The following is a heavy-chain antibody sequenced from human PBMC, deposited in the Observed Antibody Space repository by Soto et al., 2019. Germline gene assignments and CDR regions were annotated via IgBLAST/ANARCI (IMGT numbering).Heavy chain of an antibody. Sequence: QVQLVESGGGVVQPGRSLRLSCAASGFTFSSYGIHWVRQAPGKGLEWVAVISYDGSNKYYADSVKGRFTISRDNSKNTLYLQMNSLRAEDTAVYYCAKDRNWAVPAAMFSHYYGMDVWGQGTTVTVSS. CDR3: AKDRNWAVPAAMFSHYYGMDV. D-gene: IGHD2-2*01. J-gene: IGHJ6*02. CDR1: GFTFSSYG. CDR2: ISYDGSNK. V-gene: IGHV3-30*18.